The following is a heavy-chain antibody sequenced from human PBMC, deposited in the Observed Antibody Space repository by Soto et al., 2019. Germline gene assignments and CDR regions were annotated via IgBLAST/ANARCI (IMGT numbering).Heavy chain of an antibody. D-gene: IGHD3-22*01. CDR3: ARHNRYFYNSRDHSSIHF. V-gene: IGHV4-30-2*01. CDR2: IYHSGST. J-gene: IGHJ4*02. CDR1: GGSISSGGYS. Sequence: SETLCLPCAVSGGSISSGGYSWSWIRQPPGKGLEWIGYIYHSGSTYYNPSLKSRVTISVDRSKNQFSLKLSSVTAADTAVYYCARHNRYFYNSRDHSSIHFWGQALQVSGSS.